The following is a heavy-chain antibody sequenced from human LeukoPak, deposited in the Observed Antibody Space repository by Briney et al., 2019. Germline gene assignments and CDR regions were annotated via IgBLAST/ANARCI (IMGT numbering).Heavy chain of an antibody. CDR2: ISQEGSDE. CDR3: VRDRGWYTFNY. Sequence: PGGSLRLSCAASGFTFSNYWMTWVRQAPGKGLEWVAHISQEGSDELYVDSVKGRFTISRDNARNSLYLQMNSLRAEDTAVYYCVRDRGWYTFNYWGRGTLVTVSS. J-gene: IGHJ4*02. CDR1: GFTFSNYW. D-gene: IGHD6-19*01. V-gene: IGHV3-7*04.